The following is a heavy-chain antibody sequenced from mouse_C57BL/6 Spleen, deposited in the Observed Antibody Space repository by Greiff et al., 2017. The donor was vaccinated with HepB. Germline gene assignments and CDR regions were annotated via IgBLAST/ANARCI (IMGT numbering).Heavy chain of an antibody. CDR1: GFSLTSYG. CDR2: IWSGGST. J-gene: IGHJ1*03. V-gene: IGHV2-4*01. Sequence: QVQLKDSGPGLVQPSQSLSITCTVSGFSLTSYGVHWVRQPPGKGLEWLGVIWSGGSTDYNAAFISRLSISKDNSKSQVFFKMNSLQADDTAIYYCAKNPGRGSDWYFDVWGTGTTVTVSS. CDR3: AKNPGRGSDWYFDV.